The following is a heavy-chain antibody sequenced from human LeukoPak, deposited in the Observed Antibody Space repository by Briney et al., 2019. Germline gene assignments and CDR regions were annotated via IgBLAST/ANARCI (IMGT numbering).Heavy chain of an antibody. D-gene: IGHD2-15*01. J-gene: IGHJ4*02. Sequence: PGGSLRLSCAASGFTFSSYSMNWVRQAPGKGLEWVSSISSSSSYIYYADSVKGRFTISRDNAKNPLYLQMNSLRAEDTAVYYCAREGWRGYCSGGSCYYFDYWGQGTLVTVSS. V-gene: IGHV3-21*01. CDR1: GFTFSSYS. CDR2: ISSSSSYI. CDR3: AREGWRGYCSGGSCYYFDY.